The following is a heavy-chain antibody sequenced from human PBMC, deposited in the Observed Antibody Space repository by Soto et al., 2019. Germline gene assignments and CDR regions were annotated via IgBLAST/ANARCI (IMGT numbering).Heavy chain of an antibody. CDR3: ARHGFGPLHGLVDV. CDR1: GGSITNYY. V-gene: IGHV4-59*08. CDR2: INYDGYS. Sequence: QVQLQESGPGLVKPSETLSLTCTVSGGSITNYYCSWFRQPPGKGLEWIGYINYDGYSAYNLSLKRRVTLAMDASKTKFSLMLEAGTATDTAVYYCARHGFGPLHGLVDVWGPGTTVIVSS. D-gene: IGHD3-10*01. J-gene: IGHJ6*02.